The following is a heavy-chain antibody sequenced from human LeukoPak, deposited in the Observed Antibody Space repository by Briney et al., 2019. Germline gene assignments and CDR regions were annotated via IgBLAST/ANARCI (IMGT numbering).Heavy chain of an antibody. J-gene: IGHJ2*01. CDR1: GGTFSSYA. CDR3: ARVVDYYDSSGYYYTSWYFDL. V-gene: IGHV1-69*13. D-gene: IGHD3-22*01. Sequence: SVKVSCKASGGTFSSYAISWVRQAPGQGLEWMGGIIPIFGTANYAQKFQGRVTITADESTSTAYMELSSLRSEDTAVYYCARVVDYYDSSGYYYTSWYFDLWGRGTLVTVSS. CDR2: IIPIFGTA.